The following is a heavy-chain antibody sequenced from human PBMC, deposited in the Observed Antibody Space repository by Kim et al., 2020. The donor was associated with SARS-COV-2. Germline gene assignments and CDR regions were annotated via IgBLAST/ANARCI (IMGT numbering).Heavy chain of an antibody. D-gene: IGHD3-16*01. CDR2: INPNSGGT. V-gene: IGHV1-2*02. CDR1: GYTFTGYY. J-gene: IGHJ4*02. Sequence: ASVKVSCKASGYTFTGYYMHWVRQAPGQGLEWMGWINPNSGGTNYAQKFQGRVTMTRDTSISTAYMELSRLRSDDTAVYYCARAGGDGYNPNDYWGQGTLVTVSS. CDR3: ARAGGDGYNPNDY.